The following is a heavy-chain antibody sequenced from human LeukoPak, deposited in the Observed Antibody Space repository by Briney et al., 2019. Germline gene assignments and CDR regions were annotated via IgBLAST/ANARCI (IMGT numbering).Heavy chain of an antibody. J-gene: IGHJ4*02. D-gene: IGHD1-26*01. CDR3: ATESSGALDF. Sequence: GGSLRLSCAASGFTFSSYEMNWVRQAPGKGLEWVSYISGSGSAIYYADSVKGRFTISRDNAKNSLYLQINSLRAEDTAVYYCATESSGALDFWGQGTLVTVSS. CDR1: GFTFSSYE. V-gene: IGHV3-48*03. CDR2: ISGSGSAI.